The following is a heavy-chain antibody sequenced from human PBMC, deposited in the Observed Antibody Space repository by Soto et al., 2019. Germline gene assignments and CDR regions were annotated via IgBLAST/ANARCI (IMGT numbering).Heavy chain of an antibody. J-gene: IGHJ4*02. CDR2: ISWNSAII. V-gene: IGHV3-9*01. D-gene: IGHD5-18*01. CDR3: ARDQPGYSYGYGLAY. CDR1: GGTFGEYA. Sequence: GGSLRLSWGGSGGTFGEYAMHGGRQTPGKGLEWVSGISWNSAIIGYADSVKGRFTISRDNAKNSLYLQMDSLRAEDTAVYYCARDQPGYSYGYGLAYRGQRTLVPVSS.